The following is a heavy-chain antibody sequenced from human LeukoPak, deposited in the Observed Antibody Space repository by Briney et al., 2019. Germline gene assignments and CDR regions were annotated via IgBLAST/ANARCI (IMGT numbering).Heavy chain of an antibody. Sequence: SQTLSLTCTVSGDSISSGGYYWSWIRQPPGKGLEWIGYIFHSGSTYYNPSLRSRVTMSVDTSKNQFSLKLSSVTAADTAVYYCARALGGALEGVDYWGQGTLVTVSS. D-gene: IGHD2-15*01. CDR1: GDSISSGGYY. J-gene: IGHJ4*02. CDR2: IFHSGST. CDR3: ARALGGALEGVDY. V-gene: IGHV4-30-2*01.